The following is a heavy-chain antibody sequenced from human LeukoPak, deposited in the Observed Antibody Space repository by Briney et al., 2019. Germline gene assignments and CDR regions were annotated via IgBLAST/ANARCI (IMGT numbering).Heavy chain of an antibody. J-gene: IGHJ4*02. CDR3: ARDLGYYDSTPFDY. CDR2: IIPIFGTA. V-gene: IGHV1-69*06. CDR1: GGTSSSYA. Sequence: ASVKVSCKASGGTSSSYAIGWVPQAPGHGLEWMGRIIPIFGTANYAQKFQGRVTITADKSTSTAYMELSSLRSEDTAVYYCARDLGYYDSTPFDYWGQGTLVTVSS. D-gene: IGHD3-22*01.